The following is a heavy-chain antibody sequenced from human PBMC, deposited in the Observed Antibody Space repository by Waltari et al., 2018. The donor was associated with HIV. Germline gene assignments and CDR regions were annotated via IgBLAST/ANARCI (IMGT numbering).Heavy chain of an antibody. CDR1: GGSFSGYY. J-gene: IGHJ3*02. CDR2: INHSGST. D-gene: IGHD3-3*01. CDR3: ARVYYDFWSGYHDAFDI. V-gene: IGHV4-34*01. Sequence: QVQLQQCGAGLLKPSETLSLTCAVYGGSFSGYYWSWIRQPPGKGLEWIGEINHSGSTNYNPSLKSRVTISVDTSKNQFSLKLSSVTAADTAVYYCARVYYDFWSGYHDAFDIWGQGTMVTVSS.